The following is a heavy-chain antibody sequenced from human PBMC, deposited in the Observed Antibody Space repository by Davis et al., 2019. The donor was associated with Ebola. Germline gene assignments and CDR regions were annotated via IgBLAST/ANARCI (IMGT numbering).Heavy chain of an antibody. Sequence: SCAASGFTFSSYAMSWVRQAPGKGLEWVSAISGSGGSTYYADSVKGRFTISRDNAKNSLYLQMNSLRAEDTAVYYCARVDAAMVFYGMDVWGQGTTVTVSS. D-gene: IGHD5-18*01. CDR1: GFTFSSYA. CDR3: ARVDAAMVFYGMDV. J-gene: IGHJ6*02. CDR2: ISGSGGST. V-gene: IGHV3-23*01.